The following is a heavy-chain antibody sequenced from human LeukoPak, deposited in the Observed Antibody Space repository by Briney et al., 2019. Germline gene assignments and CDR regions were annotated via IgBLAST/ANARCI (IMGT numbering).Heavy chain of an antibody. CDR2: INHSGST. J-gene: IGHJ3*02. Sequence: SETLSLTCAVYGGSFSGYFWTWIRQPPGKGLEWIGEINHSGSTNYNPSLKSRVTISVDTSKNQFSLKLSSVTAADTAVYYCARVKIGDSDAFDIWGQGTMVTVSS. V-gene: IGHV4-34*01. D-gene: IGHD4-17*01. CDR3: ARVKIGDSDAFDI. CDR1: GGSFSGYF.